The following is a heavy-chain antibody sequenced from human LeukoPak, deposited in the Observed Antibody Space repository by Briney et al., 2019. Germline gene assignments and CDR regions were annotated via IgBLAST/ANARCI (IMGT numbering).Heavy chain of an antibody. J-gene: IGHJ5*02. Sequence: PSETLSLTCTASGGSISSYYWSWIRQPAGKGLEWIGRIYTSVSTNYNPSLKSRVTMSVDTSKNQFSLKLSSVTAADTAVYYCARDWPYSSSWYWFDPWGQGTLVTVSS. V-gene: IGHV4-4*07. D-gene: IGHD6-13*01. CDR1: GGSISSYY. CDR3: ARDWPYSSSWYWFDP. CDR2: IYTSVST.